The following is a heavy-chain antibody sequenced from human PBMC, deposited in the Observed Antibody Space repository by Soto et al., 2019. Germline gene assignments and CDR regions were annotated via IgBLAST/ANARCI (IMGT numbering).Heavy chain of an antibody. J-gene: IGHJ5*02. V-gene: IGHV3-30*18. CDR3: AKDPGGSYLGNWFDP. Sequence: GGSLRLSCAASGFTFSSYGMHWVRQAPGKGLEWVAVISYDGSNKYYADSVKGRFTISRDNSKNTLYLQMNSLRAEDTAVYYCAKDPGGSYLGNWFDPWGQGTLVTVSS. CDR2: ISYDGSNK. D-gene: IGHD1-26*01. CDR1: GFTFSSYG.